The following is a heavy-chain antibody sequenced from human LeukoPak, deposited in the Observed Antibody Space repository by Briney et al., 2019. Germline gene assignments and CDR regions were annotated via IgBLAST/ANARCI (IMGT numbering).Heavy chain of an antibody. V-gene: IGHV3-23*01. CDR3: ARDPNGDYIGAFDM. CDR2: IRSGGTSK. CDR1: GFTFSAYA. J-gene: IGHJ3*02. Sequence: QAGGSLRLSCTASGFTFSAYAMMWVRQAPGKGPEWVSGIRSGGTSKFYADSVKGRFRISRDNSKDTLFLQMNSLRAEDTAVYYCARDPNGDYIGAFDMWGPGTMVTVSS. D-gene: IGHD4-17*01.